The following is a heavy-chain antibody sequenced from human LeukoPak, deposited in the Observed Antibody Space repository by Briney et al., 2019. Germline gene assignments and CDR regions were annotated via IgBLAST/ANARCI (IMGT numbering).Heavy chain of an antibody. CDR2: IKQDGSEK. D-gene: IGHD3-10*01. J-gene: IGHJ4*02. CDR1: GFTFSSYW. V-gene: IGHV3-7*01. Sequence: GGSLRLSCAASGFTFSSYWMSWVRQAPGKGLEWVANIKQDGSEKYYVDSVKGRFTISRDNAKNSLYLQMNSLRAEDTAVYYCARDYYGSGSYYNDWGQGTLVTVSS. CDR3: ARDYYGSGSYYND.